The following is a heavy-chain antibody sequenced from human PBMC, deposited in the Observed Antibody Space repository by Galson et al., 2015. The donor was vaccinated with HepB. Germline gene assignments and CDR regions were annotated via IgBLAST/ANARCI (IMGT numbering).Heavy chain of an antibody. CDR2: IHPRDSDT. CDR3: ARLGTVLLWVGEFRN. CDR1: GYIFPNYW. Sequence: QSGAEVKKPGESLKISCKGSGYIFPNYWIGWVRQMPGKGLEWMGIIHPRDSDTRYSPSFQGQVTISADKSISTAYLQWSSLKASDTAMYYCARLGTVLLWVGEFRNWGQGTLVTVSS. V-gene: IGHV5-51*01. J-gene: IGHJ4*02. D-gene: IGHD3-10*01.